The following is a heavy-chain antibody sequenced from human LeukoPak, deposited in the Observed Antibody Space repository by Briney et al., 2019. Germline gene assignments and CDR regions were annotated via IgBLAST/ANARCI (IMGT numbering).Heavy chain of an antibody. CDR1: GYTFTGYY. J-gene: IGHJ4*02. V-gene: IGHV1-2*02. D-gene: IGHD5-18*01. CDR3: AREGGYSYGRFDY. Sequence: ASVKVSCKASGYTFTGYYMHWVRQAPGQGLEWMGWINPNSGGTNYAQKFQGRVTMTRDTSISTAYMELSRLRSDDTAVYYCAREGGYSYGRFDYWGQGTLVTVSS. CDR2: INPNSGGT.